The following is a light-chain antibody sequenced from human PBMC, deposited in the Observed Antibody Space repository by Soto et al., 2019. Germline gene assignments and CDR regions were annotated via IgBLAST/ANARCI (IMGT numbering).Light chain of an antibody. V-gene: IGLV2-8*01. CDR1: SSDVGGYNF. CDR2: EVS. CDR3: SSYAGTNTVV. J-gene: IGLJ2*01. Sequence: QSALTQPPSASGSPGQSVTHSCTGTSSDVGGYNFVSWYQQHPGKAPKLMIYEVSKRPSGVPDRFSGSKSGNTASLTVSGLQAEDEADYYCSSYAGTNTVVFGGATKLTVL.